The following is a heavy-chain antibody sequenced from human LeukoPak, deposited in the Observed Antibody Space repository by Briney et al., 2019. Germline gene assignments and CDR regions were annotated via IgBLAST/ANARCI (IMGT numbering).Heavy chain of an antibody. CDR3: AREKSPKSSGSYYYGMDV. CDR1: GFTFSSYC. V-gene: IGHV3-21*01. Sequence: GGSLSLSCAASGFTFSSYCMNWVRQAPGKGLEWVSYICSSSSYIYYADFVKGRFIISRDHDKNSLYLEMESMVADATAVYYCAREKSPKSSGSYYYGMDVWGQGTTVTVSS. CDR2: ICSSSSYI. J-gene: IGHJ6*02. D-gene: IGHD3-10*01.